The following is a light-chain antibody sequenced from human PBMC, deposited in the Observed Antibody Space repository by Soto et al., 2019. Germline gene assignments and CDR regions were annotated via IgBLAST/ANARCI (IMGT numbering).Light chain of an antibody. CDR1: QGISNE. J-gene: IGKJ1*01. Sequence: DIQMTQSPASLPASVGDRVTITCRASQGISNELAWYQQKPGKAPKRLIYAVSSLQTGVPSRFSGSGSGTEFTLTISSPQPEDFATYYCLQHNSYPWTFGQGTKLEIK. V-gene: IGKV1-17*01. CDR2: AVS. CDR3: LQHNSYPWT.